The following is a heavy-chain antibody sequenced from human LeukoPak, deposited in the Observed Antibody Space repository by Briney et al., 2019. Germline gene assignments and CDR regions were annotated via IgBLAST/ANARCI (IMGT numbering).Heavy chain of an antibody. V-gene: IGHV3-66*01. CDR1: GFTFSNYD. D-gene: IGHD6-13*01. Sequence: SGGSLRLSCVASGFTFSNYDMSWVRQAPGKGLEWVSVIYSGGRTYYADSVKGRFTISRDNSKNTLYLQMNRLRAEDTAVYYCARAGPSSSWHQFDYWGQGTLVTVSS. CDR2: IYSGGRT. CDR3: ARAGPSSSWHQFDY. J-gene: IGHJ4*02.